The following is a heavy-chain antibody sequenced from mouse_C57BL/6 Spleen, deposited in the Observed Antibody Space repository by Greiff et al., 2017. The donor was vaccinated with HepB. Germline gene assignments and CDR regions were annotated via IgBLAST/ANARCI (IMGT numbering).Heavy chain of an antibody. D-gene: IGHD2-5*01. V-gene: IGHV1-82*01. CDR2: IYPGDGDT. Sequence: VQLKESGPELVKPGASVKISCKASGYAFSSSWMNWVKQRPGKGLEWIGRIYPGDGDTNYNGKFKGKATLTADKSSSTAYMQLSSLTSEDSAVYFCARGSLYYSNPWFAYWGQGTLVTVSA. CDR1: GYAFSSSW. CDR3: ARGSLYYSNPWFAY. J-gene: IGHJ3*01.